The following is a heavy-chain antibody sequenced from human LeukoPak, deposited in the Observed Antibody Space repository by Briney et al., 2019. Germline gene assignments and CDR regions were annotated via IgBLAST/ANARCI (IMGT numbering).Heavy chain of an antibody. CDR1: GYTFTSYY. V-gene: IGHV1-46*03. J-gene: IGHJ4*02. CDR3: ATALRFLEWLEGSYYFDY. CDR2: INPSGGST. Sequence: GVSVQVSCKASGYTFTSYYMHWVRQAPGQGLEWMGIINPSGGSTSYAQKFQGRVTMTRDTSTSTVYMELSSLRSEDTAVYYCATALRFLEWLEGSYYFDYWGQGTLVTVSS. D-gene: IGHD3-3*01.